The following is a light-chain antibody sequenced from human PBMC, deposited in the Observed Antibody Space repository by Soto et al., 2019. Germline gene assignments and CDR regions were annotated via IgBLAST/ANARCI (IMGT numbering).Light chain of an antibody. Sequence: EIVLTQSPATLSLSPGERATLSCRASQSVSSYLAWYQQKPGQAPRRLIYDVSKRATGIPARFSGSVSGTDFTLIISSLEPEDFAVYYCQQRTNWPRFTFGPGTKVDV. V-gene: IGKV3-11*01. CDR2: DVS. CDR1: QSVSSY. CDR3: QQRTNWPRFT. J-gene: IGKJ3*01.